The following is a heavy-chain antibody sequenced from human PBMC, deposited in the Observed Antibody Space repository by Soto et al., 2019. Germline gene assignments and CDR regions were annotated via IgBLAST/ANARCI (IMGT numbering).Heavy chain of an antibody. D-gene: IGHD3-9*01. CDR2: ISGGGDGT. CDR3: TKEDWET. V-gene: IGHV3-23*01. CDR1: GLSLGRYA. Sequence: EIQLLESGGGLVQPGGSQRLSCVGSGLSLGRYAIYWVCQAPGKGLEWISAISGGGDGTYYGDSVQGRFTVSRDNSKHTVFLQMNSLGVEDTGVYYCTKEDWETWGQGTLVTVSS. J-gene: IGHJ4*02.